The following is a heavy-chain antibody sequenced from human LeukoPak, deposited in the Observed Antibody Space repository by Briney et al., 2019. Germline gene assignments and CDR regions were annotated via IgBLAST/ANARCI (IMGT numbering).Heavy chain of an antibody. Sequence: GGSLRLSCVASGFTFSSHGTHWVRQAPGKGLEWVAVIWYDASEKYYADSVKGRFTISRDNSKNTLYLQMNSLRAEDTAVYYCARWGDNKILDYWGQGTLVTVSS. D-gene: IGHD3-16*01. V-gene: IGHV3-33*01. J-gene: IGHJ4*02. CDR1: GFTFSSHG. CDR3: ARWGDNKILDY. CDR2: IWYDASEK.